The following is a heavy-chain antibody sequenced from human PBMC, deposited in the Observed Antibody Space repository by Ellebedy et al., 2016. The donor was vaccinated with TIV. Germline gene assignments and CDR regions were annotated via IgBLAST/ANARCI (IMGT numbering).Heavy chain of an antibody. D-gene: IGHD3-3*01. J-gene: IGHJ4*02. CDR2: IKPDGSEK. Sequence: GGSLRLSXAASGFTFSNSWINWVRQAPGKGLKWVANIKPDGSEKNYLDSVKGRFTISRDNARNSLFLYMNSLRVEDTAVYYCARDGSEWSRDYWGQGTMVTVSS. CDR3: ARDGSEWSRDY. CDR1: GFTFSNSW. V-gene: IGHV3-7*01.